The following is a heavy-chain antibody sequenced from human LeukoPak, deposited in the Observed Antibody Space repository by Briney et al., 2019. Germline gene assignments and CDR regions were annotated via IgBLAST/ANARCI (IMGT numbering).Heavy chain of an antibody. D-gene: IGHD1-14*01. Sequence: GGSLRLSCAASGYSFSTYAMSWVRQAPGKGLEGVSTISGSGGSTFYAESVKGRFTISRDNAKNTLYLQMNSLRVEDTAIYYCATTSRTIGYWGQGNLVTVSS. V-gene: IGHV3-23*01. J-gene: IGHJ4*02. CDR3: ATTSRTIGY. CDR1: GYSFSTYA. CDR2: ISGSGGST.